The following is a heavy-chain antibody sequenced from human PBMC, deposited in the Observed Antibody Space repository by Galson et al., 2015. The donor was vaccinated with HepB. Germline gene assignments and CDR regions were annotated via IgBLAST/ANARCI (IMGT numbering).Heavy chain of an antibody. CDR2: ISGSGGST. D-gene: IGHD3-3*01. J-gene: IGHJ4*02. V-gene: IGHV3-23*01. CDR3: AKVYDFWSGYYYY. Sequence: SLRLSCAASGFTFSSYAMSWVRQAPGKGLEWVSAISGSGGSTYYADSVKGRFTISRDNSKNTLYLQMNSLRAEDTAVYYCAKVYDFWSGYYYYWGQGTLVTVSS. CDR1: GFTFSSYA.